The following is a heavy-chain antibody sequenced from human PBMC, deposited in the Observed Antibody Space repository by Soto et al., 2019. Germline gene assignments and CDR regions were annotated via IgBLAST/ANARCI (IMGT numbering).Heavy chain of an antibody. V-gene: IGHV3-30-3*01. D-gene: IGHD2-2*01. Sequence: QVQLVESGGGVVQPGRSLRLSCAASGFTFSSYAMHWVRQAPGKGLEWVAVISYDGSNKYYADSVKGRFTISRDNSKNTLYLQMNSLRAEDTDVYYCARDPFRYCSSTSCPYGMDVWGQGTTVNVSS. CDR3: ARDPFRYCSSTSCPYGMDV. J-gene: IGHJ6*02. CDR2: ISYDGSNK. CDR1: GFTFSSYA.